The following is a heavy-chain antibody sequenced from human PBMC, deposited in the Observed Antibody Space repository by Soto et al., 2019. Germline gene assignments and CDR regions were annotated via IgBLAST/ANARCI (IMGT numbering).Heavy chain of an antibody. J-gene: IGHJ3*02. V-gene: IGHV3-7*05. D-gene: IGHD6-13*01. CDR2: IKQDGSKK. CDR3: ERDVSRGNSTWYLDAFDI. CDR1: GFTFSNYW. Sequence: EVQLGESGGGLVQPGGSLRLSCAASGFTFSNYWMTWVRQAPGKGLEWVANIKQDGSKKSSLDSVRGRFTISRDNARNSLYLEMNILRAEDTALYYCERDVSRGNSTWYLDAFDIWGQGTMVTVSS.